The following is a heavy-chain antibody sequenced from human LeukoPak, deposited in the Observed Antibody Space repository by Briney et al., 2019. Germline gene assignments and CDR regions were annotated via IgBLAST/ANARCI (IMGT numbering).Heavy chain of an antibody. CDR1: GGSISSYY. Sequence: PSETLSLTCTVSGGSISSYYWSWIRQPPGKGLEWIGYIYYSGSTNYNPSLKSRVTISVDTSKNQFSLKLSSVTAADTAVYYCARIAVAGPYYYYYHYGMDVWGQGTTVTVSS. J-gene: IGHJ6*02. V-gene: IGHV4-59*01. CDR2: IYYSGST. D-gene: IGHD6-19*01. CDR3: ARIAVAGPYYYYYHYGMDV.